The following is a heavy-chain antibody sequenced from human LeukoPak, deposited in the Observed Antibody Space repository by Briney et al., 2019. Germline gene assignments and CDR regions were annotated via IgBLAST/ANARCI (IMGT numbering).Heavy chain of an antibody. V-gene: IGHV3-74*01. D-gene: IGHD5-24*01. CDR1: GFTFCSYW. CDR2: INSDGSST. J-gene: IGHJ4*02. CDR3: ARDLWLQYSY. Sequence: GGTLRLSCAASGFTFCSYWMHWVRQAPGNGLVWVSRINSDGSSTSYADSVKGRFTISRDNAKNTLYLQMNSLRAEDTAVYYCARDLWLQYSYWGQGTLVTVSS.